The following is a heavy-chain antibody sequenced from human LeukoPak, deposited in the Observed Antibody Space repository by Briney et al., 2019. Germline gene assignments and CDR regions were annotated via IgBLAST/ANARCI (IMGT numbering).Heavy chain of an antibody. CDR2: IYYSGST. V-gene: IGHV4-61*01. D-gene: IGHD3-22*01. CDR3: ARGRGYYDSSGYYLDY. CDR1: GVSVSSGSYY. Sequence: SETLSLTCTVSGVSVSSGSYYWSWLRQPPGKGLEWIGYIYYSGSTNYNPSLKSRVTISVDTSKNQFSLKLSSVTAADTAVYYCARGRGYYDSSGYYLDYWGQGTLVTVSS. J-gene: IGHJ4*02.